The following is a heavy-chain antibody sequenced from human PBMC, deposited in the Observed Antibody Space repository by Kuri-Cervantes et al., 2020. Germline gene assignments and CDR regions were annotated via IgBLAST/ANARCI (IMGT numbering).Heavy chain of an antibody. CDR2: IKQDGSEK. V-gene: IGHV3-7*01. J-gene: IGHJ4*02. D-gene: IGHD4-23*01. Sequence: GGSLRLSCAASGFTFINYAMSWVRQAPGKGPEWVANIKQDGSEKYYVDSVKGRFTISRDNAKNSLYLQMNSLRAEDTAVYYCAQGGNKDYWGQGTLVTVSS. CDR3: AQGGNKDY. CDR1: GFTFINYA.